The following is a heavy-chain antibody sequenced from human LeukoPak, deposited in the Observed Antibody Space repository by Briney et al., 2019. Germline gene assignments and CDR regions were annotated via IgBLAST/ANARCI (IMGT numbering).Heavy chain of an antibody. V-gene: IGHV3-53*01. D-gene: IGHD5/OR15-5a*01. CDR2: IYFGGNT. CDR1: GFTVSSNY. J-gene: IGHJ4*02. Sequence: GGSLRLSCAASGFTVSSNYMTWVRQAPGQGLEWVSVIYFGGNTYYADPVKSPFTISRHNSKNTVYLQMNSLRVEDTAVYYCARGDGVYVYWGQGTLVTVSS. CDR3: ARGDGVYVY.